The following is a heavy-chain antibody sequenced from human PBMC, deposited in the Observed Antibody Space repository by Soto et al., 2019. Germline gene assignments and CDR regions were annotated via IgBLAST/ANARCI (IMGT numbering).Heavy chain of an antibody. CDR1: GGSICSYY. V-gene: IGHV4-59*08. J-gene: IGHJ3*02. D-gene: IGHD3-10*01. Sequence: PSETLSLTCTVSGGSICSYYRSWIRQPPGKGLEWIGYIYYSGSTNYNPSLKSRVTISVDTSKDQFSLKLSSVTAADTAVYYCARRYGVAFDIWGQGTMVTVSS. CDR3: ARRYGVAFDI. CDR2: IYYSGST.